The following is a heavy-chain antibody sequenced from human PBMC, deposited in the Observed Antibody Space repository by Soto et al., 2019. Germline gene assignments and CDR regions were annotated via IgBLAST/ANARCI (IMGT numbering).Heavy chain of an antibody. CDR3: ARGSTGYSSSWYRY. CDR2: IYYSGST. Sequence: PSETLSLTCTVSGGSVSSGSDYWSWIRQPPGKGLECIGYIYYSGSTNYNPSLKSRVTISVDTSKNQFSLKLSSVTAADTAVYYCARGSTGYSSSWYRYWGQGTLVTVSS. CDR1: GGSVSSGSDY. D-gene: IGHD6-13*01. J-gene: IGHJ4*02. V-gene: IGHV4-61*01.